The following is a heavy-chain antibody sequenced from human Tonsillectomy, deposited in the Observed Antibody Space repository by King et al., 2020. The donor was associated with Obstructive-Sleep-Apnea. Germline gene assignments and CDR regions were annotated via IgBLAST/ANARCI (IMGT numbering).Heavy chain of an antibody. D-gene: IGHD4-23*01. J-gene: IGHJ6*02. Sequence: QLQESGPGLVKPSETLSLTCTVSGGSISSYYWSWIRQPPGKGLEWIGYIYSSGSTNYNPSLKSRVTISVDTSKNQFSLKLSSVTAADTAVYYCARTVVTDYYYYYYGMDVWGQGTTVTVSS. CDR1: GGSISSYY. CDR3: ARTVVTDYYYYYYGMDV. V-gene: IGHV4-59*08. CDR2: IYSSGST.